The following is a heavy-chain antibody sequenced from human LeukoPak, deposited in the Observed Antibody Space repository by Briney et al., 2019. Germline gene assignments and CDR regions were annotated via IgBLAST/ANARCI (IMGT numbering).Heavy chain of an antibody. V-gene: IGHV3-49*04. Sequence: PGGSLRLSCTTSGFTFGDYAMSWVRQAPGKGLEWISLIRNTAFVRTTEYAASVKGRFAISTDDSKNVAYLQMNRLRTEDTAMYYCTRGGIVATIGYAFDIWGQGTMVTVAS. D-gene: IGHD5-12*01. CDR1: GFTFGDYA. J-gene: IGHJ3*02. CDR3: TRGGIVATIGYAFDI. CDR2: IRNTAFVRTT.